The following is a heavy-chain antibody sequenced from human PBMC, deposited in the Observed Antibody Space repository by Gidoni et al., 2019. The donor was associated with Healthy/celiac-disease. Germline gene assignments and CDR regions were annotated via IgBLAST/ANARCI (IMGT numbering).Heavy chain of an antibody. J-gene: IGHJ4*02. V-gene: IGHV3-23*04. CDR1: GFPFSSYA. CDR2: ISGSGGST. CDR3: AKDTPSPNPRSVAVDY. Sequence: EVQLVAPGGGLLQPGRSLRLSCAASGFPFSSYAMSWVRQAPGKGLEWVSAISGSGGSTYYADSVKGRFTSSRDNSKNTRYLQMNSLRAEDTAVYYCAKDTPSPNPRSVAVDYWGQGTLVTVSS. D-gene: IGHD6-19*01.